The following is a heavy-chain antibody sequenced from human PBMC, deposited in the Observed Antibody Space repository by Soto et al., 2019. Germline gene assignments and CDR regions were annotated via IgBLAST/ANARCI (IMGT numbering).Heavy chain of an antibody. J-gene: IGHJ4*02. CDR2: VYPGDSDT. CDR1: GYSFPNYW. Sequence: GESLKISCEGSGYSFPNYWIGWVRQMPGKGLEWMGFVYPGDSDTKYNPSFQGQVTISVDKSLRTAYLQWSGLKASDTAMYYCVREYTSLLTFDYWGQGTLVTVSS. CDR3: VREYTSLLTFDY. D-gene: IGHD2-2*01. V-gene: IGHV5-51*01.